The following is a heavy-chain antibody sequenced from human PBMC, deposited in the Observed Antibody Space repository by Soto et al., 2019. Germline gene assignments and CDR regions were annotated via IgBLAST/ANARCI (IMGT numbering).Heavy chain of an antibody. V-gene: IGHV4-61*01. Sequence: PSETLSLTCTVSGGSVSSDNYYWSWIRQPPGKGLEWIGYIYHSGSTNYNPSLKSRIAISVDTSKNQFSLKLSSVTAADTAVYYCARAALRYGDLIMFDYWGQGTLVTVSS. J-gene: IGHJ4*02. CDR2: IYHSGST. CDR1: GGSVSSDNYY. CDR3: ARAALRYGDLIMFDY. D-gene: IGHD4-17*01.